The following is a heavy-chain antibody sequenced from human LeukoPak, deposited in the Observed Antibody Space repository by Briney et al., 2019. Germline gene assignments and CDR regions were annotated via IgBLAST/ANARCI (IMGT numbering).Heavy chain of an antibody. V-gene: IGHV3-21*04. CDR3: AKGRYDILTGYYGLIDY. Sequence: GGSLRLSCAASGFTFSSYSMNWVRQAPGKGLEWVSSISSSSSYIYYADSVKGRFTISRDNAKNSLYLQMNSPRAEDTAVYYCAKGRYDILTGYYGLIDYWGQGTLVTVSS. D-gene: IGHD3-9*01. J-gene: IGHJ4*02. CDR1: GFTFSSYS. CDR2: ISSSSSYI.